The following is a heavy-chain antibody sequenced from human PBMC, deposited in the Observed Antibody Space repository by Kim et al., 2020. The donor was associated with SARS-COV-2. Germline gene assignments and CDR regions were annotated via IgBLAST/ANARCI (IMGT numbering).Heavy chain of an antibody. J-gene: IGHJ5*02. CDR2: TYYRSKWYN. Sequence: SQTLSLTCAISGDSVSSNSAAWNWIRQSPSRGLEWLGRTYYRSKWYNDYAVSVKSRITINPDTSKNQFSLQLNSVTPEDTAVYYCARDPRSRSIAAAGREDTWFDPWGQGTLVTVSS. CDR1: GDSVSSNSAA. V-gene: IGHV6-1*01. D-gene: IGHD6-13*01. CDR3: ARDPRSRSIAAAGREDTWFDP.